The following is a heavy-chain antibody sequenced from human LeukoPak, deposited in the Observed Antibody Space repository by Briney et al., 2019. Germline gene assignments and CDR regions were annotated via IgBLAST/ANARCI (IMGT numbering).Heavy chain of an antibody. CDR2: ISSSGSTI. J-gene: IGHJ4*02. Sequence: GSLRLSCAASGFTFRDYYMSWIRQAPGKGLEWVSYISSSGSTIYYADSVKGRFTISRDNAKNSLYLQMNSLRAEDTAVYYCARASLTTVIRDYWGQGTLVTVSS. V-gene: IGHV3-11*01. CDR3: ARASLTTVIRDY. D-gene: IGHD4-17*01. CDR1: GFTFRDYY.